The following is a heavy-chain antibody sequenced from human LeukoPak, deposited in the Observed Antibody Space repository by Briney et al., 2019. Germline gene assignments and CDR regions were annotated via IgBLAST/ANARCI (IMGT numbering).Heavy chain of an antibody. V-gene: IGHV3-33*01. CDR2: IWYDGSNK. Sequence: GGSLRLSCAASGFTFSSYGMHWVRQAPGKGLGWVAVIWYDGSNKYYADSVKGRFTISRDNSKNTLYLQMNSLRAEDTAVYYCARDVIDYDSSGAFDYWGQGTLVTVSS. J-gene: IGHJ4*02. CDR1: GFTFSSYG. D-gene: IGHD3-22*01. CDR3: ARDVIDYDSSGAFDY.